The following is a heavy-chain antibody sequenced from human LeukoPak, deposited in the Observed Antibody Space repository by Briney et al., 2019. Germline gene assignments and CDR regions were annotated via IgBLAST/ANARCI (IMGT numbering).Heavy chain of an antibody. D-gene: IGHD3-3*01. CDR2: IDWDDDK. Sequence: TLSLACTVSGGSMSSCYWTWIRQPPGKALEWLARIDWDDDKYYSTSLKTRLTISKDTSKNQVVLTMTNMDPVDTATYYCARTQRFLEWLTLDYWGQGTLVTVSS. CDR3: ARTQRFLEWLTLDY. V-gene: IGHV2-70*11. CDR1: GGSMSSCY. J-gene: IGHJ4*02.